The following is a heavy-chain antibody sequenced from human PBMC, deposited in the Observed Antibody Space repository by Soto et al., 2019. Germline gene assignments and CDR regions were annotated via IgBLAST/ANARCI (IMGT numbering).Heavy chain of an antibody. Sequence: GGSLRLSCTASGFTFRNYVMSWVRQAPGRGLEWVSAISGSGGSTYSADSVKGRFTISRDNSKNTLFLQMSSLRAEDTAIYYCAKVRSPYYYYAMDVWGQGTTVTVSS. CDR2: ISGSGGST. CDR3: AKVRSPYYYYAMDV. V-gene: IGHV3-23*01. J-gene: IGHJ6*02. D-gene: IGHD3-10*01. CDR1: GFTFRNYV.